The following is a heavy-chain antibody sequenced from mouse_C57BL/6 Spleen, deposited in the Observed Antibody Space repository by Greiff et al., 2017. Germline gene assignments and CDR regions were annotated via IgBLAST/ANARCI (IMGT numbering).Heavy chain of an antibody. CDR3: TGSHYYGSSYWFAY. CDR1: GFTFSNYW. CDR2: IRLKSDNYAT. Sequence: EVHLVESGGGLVQPGGSMKLSCVASGFTFSNYWMNWVRQSPEKGLEWVAQIRLKSDNYATHYAESVKGRFTISRDDSKSSVYLQMNNLRAEDTGIYYCTGSHYYGSSYWFAYWGQGTLVTVSA. V-gene: IGHV6-3*01. D-gene: IGHD1-1*01. J-gene: IGHJ3*01.